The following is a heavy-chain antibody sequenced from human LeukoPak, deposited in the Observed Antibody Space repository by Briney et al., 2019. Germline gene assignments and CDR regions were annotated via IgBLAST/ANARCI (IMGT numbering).Heavy chain of an antibody. J-gene: IGHJ5*02. V-gene: IGHV1-69*04. CDR1: GGTFSSYA. D-gene: IGHD3-16*02. CDR3: ARDPTFGRVILVRTNWFDP. Sequence: ASVKVSCKASGGTFSSYAISWVRQAPGQGLEWMGRIIPILGIANYAQKFQGRVTITADKSTSTAYMELSSLRSEDTAVYYCARDPTFGRVILVRTNWFDPWGQGTLVTVSS. CDR2: IIPILGIA.